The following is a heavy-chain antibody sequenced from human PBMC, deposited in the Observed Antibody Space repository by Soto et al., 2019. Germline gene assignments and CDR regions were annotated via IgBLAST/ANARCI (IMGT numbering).Heavy chain of an antibody. D-gene: IGHD2-15*01. J-gene: IGHJ5*02. Sequence: GGSLVLSCASSVFIFMRYIINGFRQAPGKGLEWISYITSDSSTIYYADSVKGRFTISRDNAKNSLFLQMNSLRDEDTAMYYCARDNGREGYFEPWGQRTLVTVSS. V-gene: IGHV3-48*02. CDR2: ITSDSSTI. CDR3: ARDNGREGYFEP. CDR1: VFIFMRYI.